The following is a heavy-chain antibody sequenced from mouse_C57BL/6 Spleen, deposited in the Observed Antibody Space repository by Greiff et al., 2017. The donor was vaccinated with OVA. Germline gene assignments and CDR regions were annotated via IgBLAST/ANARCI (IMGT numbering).Heavy chain of an antibody. Sequence: EVQLQQSGPELVKPGASVKISCKASGYTFTDYYMNWVKQSHGKSLEWIGDINPNNGGTSYNQKFKGKATLTVDKSSSTAYMELRSLTSEDSAVYYCARSITTVVSYYAMDDWGQGTSVTVSS. V-gene: IGHV1-26*01. CDR3: ARSITTVVSYYAMDD. CDR1: GYTFTDYY. J-gene: IGHJ4*01. D-gene: IGHD1-1*01. CDR2: INPNNGGT.